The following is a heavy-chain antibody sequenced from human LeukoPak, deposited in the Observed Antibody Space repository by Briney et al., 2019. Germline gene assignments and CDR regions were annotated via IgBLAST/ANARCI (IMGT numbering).Heavy chain of an antibody. Sequence: PGGSLRLSCAASGFTFSSYGMHWVRQAPGKGLEWVAVIWYDGSNKYYADSVKGRFTISRDNSKNTLYLQMNSLRAEDTAVYYCAKDRYCSGGSCYHFDYWGQGTLVTVSS. J-gene: IGHJ4*02. CDR2: IWYDGSNK. D-gene: IGHD2-15*01. CDR3: AKDRYCSGGSCYHFDY. V-gene: IGHV3-33*06. CDR1: GFTFSSYG.